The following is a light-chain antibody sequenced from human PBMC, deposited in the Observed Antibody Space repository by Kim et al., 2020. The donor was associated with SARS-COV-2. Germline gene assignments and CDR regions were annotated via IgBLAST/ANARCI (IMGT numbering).Light chain of an antibody. J-gene: IGLJ1*01. CDR2: GKN. CDR1: RLRSYY. V-gene: IGLV3-19*01. Sequence: SSELTQDPAVSVALGQTVRITCQGDRLRSYYASWYQQKPGQAPVLVIYGKNNRPSGIPDRFSGSSSGNTASLTITGAQAEDEADSYCNSRDSSGNHLEVF. CDR3: NSRDSSGNHLEV.